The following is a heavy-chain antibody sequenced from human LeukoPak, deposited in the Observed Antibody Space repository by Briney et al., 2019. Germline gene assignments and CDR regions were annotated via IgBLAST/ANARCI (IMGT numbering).Heavy chain of an antibody. D-gene: IGHD1-26*01. CDR2: ISGSGGST. J-gene: IGHJ4*02. CDR3: AKSIVGTTSISRFDY. Sequence: GGSLRLSCAASAFTFSSYAMSWVRQAPGKGLEWVSTISGSGGSTYYTDSVKGRFTISRDNSKSTLYLQMNSLRAEDTAVYYCAKSIVGTTSISRFDYWGQGTLVTVSS. V-gene: IGHV3-23*01. CDR1: AFTFSSYA.